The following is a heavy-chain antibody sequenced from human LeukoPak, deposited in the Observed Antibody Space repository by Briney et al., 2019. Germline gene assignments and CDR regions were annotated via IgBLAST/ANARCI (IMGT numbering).Heavy chain of an antibody. J-gene: IGHJ4*02. V-gene: IGHV1-69*04. D-gene: IGHD2-2*01. CDR2: IIPILGIA. CDR1: GGTFSSYA. CDR3: ARVRFSPAATMDY. Sequence: GSSVKVSCKASGGTFSSYAISWVRQAPGQGLEWMGRIIPILGIANYAQKFQGRVTITADKSTSTAYMELSSLRSENTAVYYCARVRFSPAATMDYWGQGTLVTVSS.